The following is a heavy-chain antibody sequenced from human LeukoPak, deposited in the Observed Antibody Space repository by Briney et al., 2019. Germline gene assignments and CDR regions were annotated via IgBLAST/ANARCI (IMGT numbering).Heavy chain of an antibody. CDR2: IKQDGSEK. Sequence: GGSLRLSCAASGFTLSSYWMSWVRQAPGKGLEGVANIKQDGSEKYYVDSVKGRFTISRDNAKNSLYLQMNSLRAEDTAVYYCARDPYSSGWYGNENYYWFDPWGQGTLVTVSS. J-gene: IGHJ5*02. CDR1: GFTLSSYW. D-gene: IGHD6-19*01. V-gene: IGHV3-7*01. CDR3: ARDPYSSGWYGNENYYWFDP.